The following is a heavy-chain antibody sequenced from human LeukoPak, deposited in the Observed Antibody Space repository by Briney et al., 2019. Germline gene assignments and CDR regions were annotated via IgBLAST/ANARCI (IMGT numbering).Heavy chain of an antibody. D-gene: IGHD6-19*01. CDR3: AKGFKGYVAVAANWGFDY. J-gene: IGHJ4*02. V-gene: IGHV3-23*01. Sequence: GGSLGLSCAASGFTFSTFAMSWVRQAPGKGLEWVSAISGSGGSTYYADSVKGRFTISRDNSKNTLYLQMNSLRAEDTAVYYCAKGFKGYVAVAANWGFDYWGQGTLVTVSS. CDR2: ISGSGGST. CDR1: GFTFSTFA.